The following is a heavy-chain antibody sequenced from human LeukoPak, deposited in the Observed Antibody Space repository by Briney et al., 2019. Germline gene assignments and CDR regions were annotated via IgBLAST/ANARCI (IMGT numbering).Heavy chain of an antibody. D-gene: IGHD6-13*01. CDR3: ARPRGGIAAGSYYYYYGMDV. CDR2: IIPIFGTA. V-gene: IGHV1-69*01. CDR1: GGTFSSYA. J-gene: IGHJ6*04. Sequence: SVKVSCKASGGTFSSYAISWVRQAPGQGLEWMGGIIPIFGTANYAQKFQGRATITADESTSTAYMELSSLRSEDTAVYYCARPRGGIAAGSYYYYYGMDVWGKGTTVTVSS.